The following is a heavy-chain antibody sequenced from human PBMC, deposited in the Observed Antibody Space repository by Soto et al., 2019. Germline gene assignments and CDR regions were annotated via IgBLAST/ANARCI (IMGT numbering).Heavy chain of an antibody. CDR1: GFTFSSYD. CDR2: IGTAGDT. D-gene: IGHD7-27*01. J-gene: IGHJ6*02. Sequence: GGSLRLSCAASGFTFSSYDMHWVRQATGKGLEWVSAIGTAGDTYYPGSVKGRFTISRENAKNSLYLQMNSLRAGDTAVYYCARAPPGDHYYYYGMDVWGQGTTVTVSS. CDR3: ARAPPGDHYYYYGMDV. V-gene: IGHV3-13*01.